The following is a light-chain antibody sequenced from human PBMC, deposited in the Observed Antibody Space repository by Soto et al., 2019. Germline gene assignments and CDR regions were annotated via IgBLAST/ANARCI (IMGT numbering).Light chain of an antibody. J-gene: IGKJ4*01. CDR1: QSISSY. V-gene: IGKV1-39*01. Sequence: DIQMTQSPSSLSASVGDRVTITCRASQSISSYLNWYKQKPGKAPKLLIYAASSSQSGVPSRFSGSGSGTDFTFTISSLQPEDFATYYCQQSYSTPFTFGGGTKVDIK. CDR3: QQSYSTPFT. CDR2: AAS.